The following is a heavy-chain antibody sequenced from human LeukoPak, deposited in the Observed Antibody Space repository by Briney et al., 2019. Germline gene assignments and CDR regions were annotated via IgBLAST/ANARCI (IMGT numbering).Heavy chain of an antibody. D-gene: IGHD6-13*01. CDR2: IYYSGST. J-gene: IGHJ5*02. V-gene: IGHV4-59*08. CDR1: GGSISSYY. CDR3: ARREDEIAAAGGGWFDP. Sequence: SETLSLTCTVSGGSISSYYWSWIRQPPGKGPEWIGYIYYSGSTNYNPSLKSRVTISVDTSKNQFSLKLSSVTAADTAVYYCARREDEIAAAGGGWFDPWGQGTLVTVSS.